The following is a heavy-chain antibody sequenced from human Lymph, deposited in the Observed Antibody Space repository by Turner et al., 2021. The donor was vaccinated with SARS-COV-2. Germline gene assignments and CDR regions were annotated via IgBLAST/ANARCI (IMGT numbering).Heavy chain of an antibody. CDR2: IPYDGSNK. J-gene: IGHJ6*02. D-gene: IGHD3-3*01. V-gene: IGHV3-30*04. CDR3: ARDDREFWSGYYTHYYYYGMDV. CDR1: GFTFSSYA. Sequence: QVQLVESGGGVVQPGRSLRLSCAASGFTFSSYAMHWVRQAPGKGLVWVAVIPYDGSNKNYADSVKGRFTISRDNSKNTLYLQMNSLRAEDTAVYYCARDDREFWSGYYTHYYYYGMDVWGQGTTVTVSS.